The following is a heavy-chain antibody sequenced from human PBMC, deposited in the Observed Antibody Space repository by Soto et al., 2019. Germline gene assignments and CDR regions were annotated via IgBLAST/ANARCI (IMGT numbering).Heavy chain of an antibody. CDR3: ARDDKKYYDFWSGSPPPMDV. Sequence: PGGSLRLSCAASGLTFSSYGLHWVRQAPGQGLEWVAVMWYDGSYEYYANSVKGRFTISRDKSKNTLYLQMNSLRAEDTAVYYCARDDKKYYDFWSGSPPPMDVWGQGTTVTVS. CDR1: GLTFSSYG. V-gene: IGHV3-33*01. D-gene: IGHD3-3*01. J-gene: IGHJ6*02. CDR2: MWYDGSYE.